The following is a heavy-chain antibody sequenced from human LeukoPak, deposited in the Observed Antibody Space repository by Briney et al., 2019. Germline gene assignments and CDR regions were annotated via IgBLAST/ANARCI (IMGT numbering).Heavy chain of an antibody. CDR3: ARGAVTTAVHWHFSL. D-gene: IGHD4-17*01. V-gene: IGHV3-53*05. CDR2: IYSGGST. Sequence: GGSLRLSCAASGFTVSSNYMSWVRQAPGKGLEWVSVIYSGGSTYYADSVKGRFTISRDNSKNTLYLQMNSLRSEDTAVYYCARGAVTTAVHWHFSLWGRGTPVTVSS. CDR1: GFTVSSNY. J-gene: IGHJ2*01.